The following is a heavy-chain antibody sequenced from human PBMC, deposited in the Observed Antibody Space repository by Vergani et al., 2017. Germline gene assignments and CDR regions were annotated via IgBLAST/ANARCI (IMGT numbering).Heavy chain of an antibody. Sequence: QVQLVQSGAEVKKPGSSVKVSCKASGGTFSSYTISWVRQAPGQGLEWLGRIIPILTITNYAQKFQGRVTITADKSTSTAYMELSSLKSEDTAVYYCARYRYDILTGYPIESWNYGMDVWGQGTTVTVSS. J-gene: IGHJ6*02. V-gene: IGHV1-69*02. CDR3: ARYRYDILTGYPIESWNYGMDV. D-gene: IGHD3-9*01. CDR2: IIPILTIT. CDR1: GGTFSSYT.